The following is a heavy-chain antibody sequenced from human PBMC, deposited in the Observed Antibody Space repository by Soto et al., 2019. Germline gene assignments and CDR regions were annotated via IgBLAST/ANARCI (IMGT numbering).Heavy chain of an antibody. CDR1: GCTFSSYA. V-gene: IGHV1-69*13. D-gene: IGHD2-15*01. CDR3: ATPFSWSDYSYGMDV. J-gene: IGHJ6*02. Sequence: ASVKVSCKACGCTFSSYAISWVGQAAGQGLEWMGGIIPIFGTANYAQKFQGRVTITADESTSTAYMELSSLRSEDTAVYYCATPFSWSDYSYGMDVWGQGTTVTVSS. CDR2: IIPIFGTA.